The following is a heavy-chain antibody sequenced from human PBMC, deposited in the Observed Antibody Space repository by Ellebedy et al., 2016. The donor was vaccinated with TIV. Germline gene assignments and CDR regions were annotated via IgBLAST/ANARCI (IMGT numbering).Heavy chain of an antibody. V-gene: IGHV1-8*01. CDR3: ARCTDSGYEDY. CDR2: MNPNSGNT. CDR1: GYTFTSYD. Sequence: ASVKVSXXASGYTFTSYDINWVRQATGQGLEWMGWMNPNSGNTGYAQKFQGRVTMTRNTSISTAYMELSSLRSEDTAVYYCARCTDSGYEDYWGQGTLVTVSS. D-gene: IGHD5-12*01. J-gene: IGHJ4*02.